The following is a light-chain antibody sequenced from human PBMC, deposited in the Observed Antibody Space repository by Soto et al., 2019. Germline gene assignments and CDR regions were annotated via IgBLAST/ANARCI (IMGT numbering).Light chain of an antibody. CDR3: LQSYSTPRT. V-gene: IGKV1-6*01. Sequence: AIQMTQSPSSLSASVGDRVTIACRASQDIRNDLGWYQQKPGKAPKLLIYSASSLQGGVPSRFSGSGSGTDFTLTISSLQPEDFATYYCLQSYSTPRTFGQGTKVEIK. J-gene: IGKJ1*01. CDR2: SAS. CDR1: QDIRND.